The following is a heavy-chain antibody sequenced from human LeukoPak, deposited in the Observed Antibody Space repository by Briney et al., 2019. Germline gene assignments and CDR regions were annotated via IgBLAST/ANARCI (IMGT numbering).Heavy chain of an antibody. D-gene: IGHD3-22*01. V-gene: IGHV1-18*01. CDR3: ARATYDSSQCDY. Sequence: ASVKVSFKACDYTFTSYGISCVRQGPGQGLEWMGWISAYNGNTNYAQKLQGRVTMTTDTSTSTAYMELRSLRSDDTAVYYCARATYDSSQCDYWGQGNLVTVSS. J-gene: IGHJ4*02. CDR2: ISAYNGNT. CDR1: DYTFTSYG.